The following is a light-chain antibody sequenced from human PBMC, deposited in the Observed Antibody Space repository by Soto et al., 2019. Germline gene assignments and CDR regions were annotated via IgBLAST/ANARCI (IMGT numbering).Light chain of an antibody. CDR2: VAS. CDR3: QQYNNWPPDRT. Sequence: EIVMMQSPATLSVSPGERATLSCRASQSVGSNLAWYQQKPGQAPRLLIYVASTRATGIPARFSGSGSGTEFTLTISSLQSEDFAIYFCQQYNNWPPDRTFGQGTKVEIK. CDR1: QSVGSN. J-gene: IGKJ1*01. V-gene: IGKV3-15*01.